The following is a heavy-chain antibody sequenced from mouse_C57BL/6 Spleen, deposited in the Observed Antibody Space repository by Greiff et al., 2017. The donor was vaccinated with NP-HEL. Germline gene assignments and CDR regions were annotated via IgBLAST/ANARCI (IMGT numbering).Heavy chain of an antibody. J-gene: IGHJ1*03. CDR1: GYTFTSYW. D-gene: IGHD1-3*01. CDR2: IYPGSGST. V-gene: IGHV1-55*01. Sequence: QVQLKQPGAELVKPGASVKMSCKASGYTFTSYWITWVKQRPGQGLEWIGDIYPGSGSTNYNEKFKSKATLTVDTSSSTAYMQLSSLTSEDSAVYYCARGVVWYFDVWGTGTTVTVSS. CDR3: ARGVVWYFDV.